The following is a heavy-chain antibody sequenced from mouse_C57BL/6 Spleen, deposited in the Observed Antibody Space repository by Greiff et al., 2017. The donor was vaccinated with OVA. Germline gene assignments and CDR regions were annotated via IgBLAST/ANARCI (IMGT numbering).Heavy chain of an antibody. CDR3: TDYYDYDAWFAY. Sequence: EVQLVESGGGLVQPGGSMKLSCVASGFTFSNYWMNWVRQSPEKGLEWVAQIRLKSDNYATHYAESVKGRFTISRDDSKSSVYLQMNNLRAEDTGIYYCTDYYDYDAWFAYWGQGTLVTVSA. CDR2: IRLKSDNYAT. D-gene: IGHD2-4*01. V-gene: IGHV6-3*01. J-gene: IGHJ3*01. CDR1: GFTFSNYW.